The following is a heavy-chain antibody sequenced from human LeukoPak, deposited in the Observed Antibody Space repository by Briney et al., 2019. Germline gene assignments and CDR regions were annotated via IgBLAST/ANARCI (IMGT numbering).Heavy chain of an antibody. Sequence: PGGSLRLSCAASGFTFSSYGMHWVRQAPGKGLEWMAVISHDGSHKYYADSVKGRFTISRDNSKNTLYLQMNSLRPEDTAVYYCAKDHRDYWGQGTLVTVSS. CDR3: AKDHRDY. V-gene: IGHV3-30*18. CDR1: GFTFSSYG. J-gene: IGHJ4*02. CDR2: ISHDGSHK.